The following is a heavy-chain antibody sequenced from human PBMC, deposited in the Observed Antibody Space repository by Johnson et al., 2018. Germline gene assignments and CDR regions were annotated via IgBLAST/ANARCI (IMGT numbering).Heavy chain of an antibody. CDR2: IIPILGIA. V-gene: IGHV1-69*09. Sequence: QVQLVESGAEVKKPGSSVKVSCKASGGTFSSYTISWVRQAPGQGLEWMGRIIPILGIANYAQKFQGRVTITADKSTSTAYMELSSLRSEDTAVYYCASETYYYDSSGYYPYYYYYMDVWGKGTTVTVSS. CDR1: GGTFSSYT. CDR3: ASETYYYDSSGYYPYYYYYMDV. D-gene: IGHD3-22*01. J-gene: IGHJ6*03.